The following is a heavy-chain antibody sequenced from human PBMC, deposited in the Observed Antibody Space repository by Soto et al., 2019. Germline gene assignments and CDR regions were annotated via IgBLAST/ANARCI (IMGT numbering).Heavy chain of an antibody. CDR3: TTDRAVPWIQLCTVQEY. J-gene: IGHJ4*02. Sequence: EVQLVESGGGLVKPGGSLRLSCAASGFTFSNAWRNWFRQAPGKGLEWVGRFKSKTDGGTTDYAAPVQGRFPISTDDSKNTLYLQMNSLKTEDTAVYYCTTDRAVPWIQLCTVQEYWGKGTLVTVSS. D-gene: IGHD5-18*01. V-gene: IGHV3-15*07. CDR1: GFTFSNAW. CDR2: FKSKTDGGTT.